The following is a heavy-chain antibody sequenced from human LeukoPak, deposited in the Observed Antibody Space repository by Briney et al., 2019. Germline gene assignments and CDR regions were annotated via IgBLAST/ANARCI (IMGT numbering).Heavy chain of an antibody. CDR1: GFTFSNYW. J-gene: IGHJ3*01. CDR2: INSDGSEG. Sequence: GGSLRLSCVFSGFTFSNYWMSWVRQAPGKGLEWVASINSDGSEGYYADVVKGRFTISRDNAKNSLYLQINSLRAEDTAVYYCARSSYSSSSSVWGQGTMVTVSS. CDR3: ARSSYSSSSSV. V-gene: IGHV3-7*03. D-gene: IGHD6-6*01.